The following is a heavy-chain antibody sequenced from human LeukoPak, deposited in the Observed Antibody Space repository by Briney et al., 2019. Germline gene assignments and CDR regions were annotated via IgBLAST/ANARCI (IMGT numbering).Heavy chain of an antibody. CDR2: VSWNSDNM. J-gene: IGHJ4*02. D-gene: IGHD3-10*01. V-gene: IGHV3-9*01. Sequence: GRSLRLSCVGSGFPFHNYGMHWVRQAPGKGLEWVSGVSWNSDNMVYADSVKGRFTISRDRAKNSVYLQMDSLRTEDTALYYCAKDMSGSGSLLYYFDRWGQGTQVTVSS. CDR3: AKDMSGSGSLLYYFDR. CDR1: GFPFHNYG.